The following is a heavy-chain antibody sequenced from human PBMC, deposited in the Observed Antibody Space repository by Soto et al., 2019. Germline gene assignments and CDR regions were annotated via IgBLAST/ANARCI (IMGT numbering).Heavy chain of an antibody. D-gene: IGHD3-3*01. CDR2: ISGSGGST. Sequence: EVQLLESGGGLVQPGGSLRLSCAASGFTFSSYAMSWVRQAPGKGLEWVSAISGSGGSTYYADSVKGRFTISRDNSKNTLYLQMNSLRAEDTAVYFCAKVSRKSSVLRFSEWFIQHWGQGTLVTVSS. V-gene: IGHV3-23*01. CDR3: AKVSRKSSVLRFSEWFIQH. CDR1: GFTFSSYA. J-gene: IGHJ1*01.